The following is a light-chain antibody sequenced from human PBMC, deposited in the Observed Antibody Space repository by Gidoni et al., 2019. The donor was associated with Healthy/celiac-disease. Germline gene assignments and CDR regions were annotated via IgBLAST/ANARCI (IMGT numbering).Light chain of an antibody. Sequence: QSALTQPRSVSGSPGQSVTISCTGTSSDVGGYTYVSWYQQHPGKAPKLMIYDVSKRPSGVTDRFSGSKSGNTASLTISGLQAEDEADYYCCSYAGSYLKVFGGGTKLTVL. J-gene: IGLJ3*02. CDR2: DVS. CDR1: SSDVGGYTY. V-gene: IGLV2-11*01. CDR3: CSYAGSYLKV.